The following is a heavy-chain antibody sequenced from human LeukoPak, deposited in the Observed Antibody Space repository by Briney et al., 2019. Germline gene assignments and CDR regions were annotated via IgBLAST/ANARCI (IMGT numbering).Heavy chain of an antibody. V-gene: IGHV4-39*07. Sequence: SETLSLTCTVSGGSISSSSYYWGWIRQPPGKGLEWIGSIYYSGSTYYNPSLKSRVTISVDTSKNQFSLKLSSVTAADTAVYYCARLARYCSGGSCRVAYYYMDVWSKGTTVTISS. J-gene: IGHJ6*03. D-gene: IGHD2-15*01. CDR3: ARLARYCSGGSCRVAYYYMDV. CDR1: GGSISSSSYY. CDR2: IYYSGST.